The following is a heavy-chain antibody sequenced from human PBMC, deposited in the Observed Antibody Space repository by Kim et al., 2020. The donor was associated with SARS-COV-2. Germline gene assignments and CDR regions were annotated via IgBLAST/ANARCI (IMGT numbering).Heavy chain of an antibody. CDR3: ASERQTAGPDAFDI. V-gene: IGHV1-3*01. D-gene: IGHD6-13*01. Sequence: SQKFQGRVTITREPSASTAYMELSSLRAEDTAVYYCASERQTAGPDAFDIWGQGTMVTVSS. J-gene: IGHJ3*02.